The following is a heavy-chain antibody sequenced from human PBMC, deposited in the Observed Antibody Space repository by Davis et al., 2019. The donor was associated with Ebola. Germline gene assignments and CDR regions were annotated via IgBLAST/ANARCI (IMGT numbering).Heavy chain of an antibody. D-gene: IGHD2-21*01. CDR3: ARGQGIEVIVSEENRFDP. J-gene: IGHJ5*02. CDR1: GGSFSGFS. CDR2: ITHNGRT. V-gene: IGHV4-34*01. Sequence: SETLSLTCAVSGGSFSGFSWTWIRQSPGQRLEWIGEITHNGRTDYNPSLGSRVTMSVDTSKNQFSLKLSSVTAADTAVYYCARGQGIEVIVSEENRFDPWGQGTLDTVSS.